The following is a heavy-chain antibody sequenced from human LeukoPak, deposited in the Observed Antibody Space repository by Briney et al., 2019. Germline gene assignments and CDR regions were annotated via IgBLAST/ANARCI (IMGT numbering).Heavy chain of an antibody. CDR1: GGSINSHY. CDR2: IYYTGKI. J-gene: IGHJ4*02. CDR3: VRRDTGWNYFDY. D-gene: IGHD6-19*01. Sequence: SETLSLTCAVSGGSINSHYWGWIRQHPGKGLQWIGDIYYTGKINYNPSLKSRVTITLDTSKDHLSLNLTSVLAADTAIYYCVRRDTGWNYFDYWGQGILVTVSS. V-gene: IGHV4-59*08.